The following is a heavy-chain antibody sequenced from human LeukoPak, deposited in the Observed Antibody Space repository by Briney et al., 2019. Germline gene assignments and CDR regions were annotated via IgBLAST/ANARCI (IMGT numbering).Heavy chain of an antibody. Sequence: ASVKVSRKTSGYTFTSYGISWVRQAPGQGLEWMGWISGYNAKTNYAQKFQGRVTMTIDTSTSTVYMELRSLRSDDTAVYYCARPRVAGSLDYWGQGTLVTVSS. CDR3: ARPRVAGSLDY. CDR1: GYTFTSYG. J-gene: IGHJ4*02. D-gene: IGHD6-19*01. CDR2: ISGYNAKT. V-gene: IGHV1-18*01.